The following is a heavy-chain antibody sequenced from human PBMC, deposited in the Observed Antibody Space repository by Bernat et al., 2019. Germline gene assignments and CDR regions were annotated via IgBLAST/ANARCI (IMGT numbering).Heavy chain of an antibody. V-gene: IGHV4-39*01. J-gene: IGHJ3*02. CDR1: GGSISSSSYY. Sequence: QLQLQESGPGLVKPSETLSLTCTVSGGSISSSSYYWGWIRQPPGKGLEWIGSIYYSWSTYYNPSLKSRVTISVDTYKNQFSLKLRSVTAADTAVYYCARFTQSDAIATGAFDIWGQGTMVTVYS. CDR3: ARFTQSDAIATGAFDI. CDR2: IYYSWST. D-gene: IGHD2-2*01.